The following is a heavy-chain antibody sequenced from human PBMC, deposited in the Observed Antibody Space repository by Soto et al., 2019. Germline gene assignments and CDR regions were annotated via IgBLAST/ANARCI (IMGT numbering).Heavy chain of an antibody. J-gene: IGHJ6*02. CDR2: ISGSGGST. D-gene: IGHD6-25*01. CDR3: AKTFEQRLPSRHYYYYGMDV. V-gene: IGHV3-23*01. CDR1: GFTFSSYA. Sequence: GGSLRLSCAASGFTFSSYAMSWVRQAPGKGLEWVSAISGSGGSTYYADSVKGRFTISRDNSKNTLYLQMNSLRAEDTAVYYCAKTFEQRLPSRHYYYYGMDVWGQGTTVTVSS.